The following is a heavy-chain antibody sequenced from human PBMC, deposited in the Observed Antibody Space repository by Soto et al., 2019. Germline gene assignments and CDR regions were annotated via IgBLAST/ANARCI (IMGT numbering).Heavy chain of an antibody. CDR1: GYTFTSYA. CDR2: INAGNGNT. V-gene: IGHV1-3*01. CDR3: ARSPPVIGANWFDP. J-gene: IGHJ5*02. D-gene: IGHD1-26*01. Sequence: ASVKVSCKASGYTFTSYAMHWVRQAPGQRLEWMGWINAGNGNTKYSQKFQGRVTITRDTSASTAYMELNSVTPEDTAVYYCARSPPVIGANWFDPWGQGTLVTAPQ.